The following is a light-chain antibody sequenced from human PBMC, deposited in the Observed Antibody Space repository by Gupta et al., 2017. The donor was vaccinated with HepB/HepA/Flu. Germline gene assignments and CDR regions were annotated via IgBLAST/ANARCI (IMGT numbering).Light chain of an antibody. CDR1: SSDIGKYNH. Sequence: QSALTQPPSASGSPGQSVTISCTGTSSDIGKYNHVSWYQQHPGKAPNLLIYEVIKRPSGVPDRFSASKSGNTASLTVSGLQAEDEADYYCSSHIGSNNFVFGTGTKVTVL. CDR3: SSHIGSNNFV. CDR2: EVI. V-gene: IGLV2-8*01. J-gene: IGLJ1*01.